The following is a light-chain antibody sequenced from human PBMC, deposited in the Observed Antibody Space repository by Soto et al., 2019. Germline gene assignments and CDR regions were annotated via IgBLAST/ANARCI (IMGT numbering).Light chain of an antibody. CDR1: QNIRNY. J-gene: IGKJ1*01. CDR2: DVS. CDR3: QQRSNWPRT. Sequence: IVLTQSPATLSLSPGTRATLSCRASQNIRNYLIWYQKKPGQAPRLLIYDVSNRAAGIPARFSGSESGTDFTLTISSLEPEDFAVYYCQQRSNWPRTFGQGTKVDIK. V-gene: IGKV3-11*01.